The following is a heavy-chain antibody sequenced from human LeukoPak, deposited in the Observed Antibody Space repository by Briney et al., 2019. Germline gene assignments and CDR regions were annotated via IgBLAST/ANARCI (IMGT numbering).Heavy chain of an antibody. CDR2: ISSNGGST. J-gene: IGHJ6*03. D-gene: IGHD3-10*01. CDR3: ARGVTMVRGVIRYYYYYMDV. Sequence: PGGSLRLSCAASGFTFSSYAMHWVRQAPGKGLEYVSAISSNGGSTYYANSVKGRFTISRDNSKNTLYLQMGSLRAEDMAVYYCARGVTMVRGVIRYYYYYMDVWGKGTTVTISS. CDR1: GFTFSSYA. V-gene: IGHV3-64*01.